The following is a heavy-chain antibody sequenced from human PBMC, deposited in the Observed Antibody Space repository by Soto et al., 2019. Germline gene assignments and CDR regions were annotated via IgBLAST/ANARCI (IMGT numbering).Heavy chain of an antibody. Sequence: PSETLSLTCAVYGGSFSGYYWSWIRQPPGKGLEWIGEINHSGSTNYNPSLKSRVTISVDTSKNQFSLKLSSVTAADTAVYYCGRGRGDTVVVVAANFDYWGQGTLVTVSS. CDR3: GRGRGDTVVVVAANFDY. CDR1: GGSFSGYY. CDR2: INHSGST. D-gene: IGHD2-15*01. V-gene: IGHV4-34*01. J-gene: IGHJ4*02.